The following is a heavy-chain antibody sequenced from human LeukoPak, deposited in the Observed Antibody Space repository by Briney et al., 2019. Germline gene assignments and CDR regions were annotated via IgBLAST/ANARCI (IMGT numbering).Heavy chain of an antibody. J-gene: IGHJ6*03. CDR3: AKDQYGDYVWEGDMDV. Sequence: PGGSLRLSCAASGFTFSSYEMNWVRQAPGKGLEWVSAISVSDGSTYYADSVKGRFIISRDKSKNTLYLQMNSLRAEDTAVYYCAKDQYGDYVWEGDMDVWGKGTTVTISS. D-gene: IGHD4-17*01. CDR1: GFTFSSYE. V-gene: IGHV3-23*01. CDR2: ISVSDGST.